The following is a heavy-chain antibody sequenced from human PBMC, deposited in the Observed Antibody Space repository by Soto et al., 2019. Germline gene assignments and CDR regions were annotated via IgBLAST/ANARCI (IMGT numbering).Heavy chain of an antibody. V-gene: IGHV1-8*01. J-gene: IGHJ6*03. Sequence: GPSVKVSCKASGYTFTSYDINWVRQATGQGLEWMGWMNPNSGNTGYAQKFQGRVTMTRNTSISTAYMELSSLRSEDTAVYYCARAPIVVVPAAMNYYYYMDVWGKGTTVTVSS. D-gene: IGHD2-2*01. CDR2: MNPNSGNT. CDR1: GYTFTSYD. CDR3: ARAPIVVVPAAMNYYYYMDV.